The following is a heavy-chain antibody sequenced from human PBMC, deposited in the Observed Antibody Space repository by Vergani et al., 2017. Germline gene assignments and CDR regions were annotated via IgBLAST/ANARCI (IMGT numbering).Heavy chain of an antibody. CDR2: ISWNSGSI. D-gene: IGHD6-19*01. CDR1: GFTFDDYA. Sequence: EVQLVESGGGLVQPGRSLRLSCAASGFTFDDYAMHWVRQAPGKGLEWVSGISWNSGSIGYADSVKGRFTISRDNAKNSLYLQMNSLIAEDTALYYCAKGLGQYYYYGMDVWGQGTTVTVSS. J-gene: IGHJ6*02. V-gene: IGHV3-9*01. CDR3: AKGLGQYYYYGMDV.